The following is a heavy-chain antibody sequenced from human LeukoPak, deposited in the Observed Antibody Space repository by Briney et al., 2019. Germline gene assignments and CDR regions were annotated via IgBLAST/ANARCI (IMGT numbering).Heavy chain of an antibody. CDR2: IYSGGST. Sequence: PGGSLRLSCAASGFTVSSNYMSWVRQAPGKGLEWVSVIYSGGSTYYADSVRGRFTISRDNSKNTLYLQMNSLRAEDTAVYYCARAPTQDYGQNSPGDFDCWGQGTLVTVSS. J-gene: IGHJ4*02. CDR3: ARAPTQDYGQNSPGDFDC. CDR1: GFTVSSNY. D-gene: IGHD4-17*01. V-gene: IGHV3-66*01.